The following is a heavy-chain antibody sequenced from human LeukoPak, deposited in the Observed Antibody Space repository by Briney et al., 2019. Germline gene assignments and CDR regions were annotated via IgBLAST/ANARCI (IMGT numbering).Heavy chain of an antibody. Sequence: GASVTVSCKTSGYTFTGYFIHWVRQAPGLGLEWMGWINPSTSGTNYAQMFQGRVTMTRDTSISTAYMELSSLISDDTAVYYCARDQSSYDAGDQRFDYWGQGTLVTVSS. CDR1: GYTFTGYF. J-gene: IGHJ4*02. V-gene: IGHV1-2*02. CDR3: ARDQSSYDAGDQRFDY. CDR2: INPSTSGT. D-gene: IGHD4/OR15-4a*01.